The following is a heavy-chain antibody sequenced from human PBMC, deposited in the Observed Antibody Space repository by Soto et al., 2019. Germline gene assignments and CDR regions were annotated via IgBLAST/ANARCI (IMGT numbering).Heavy chain of an antibody. J-gene: IGHJ4*02. CDR2: IYSPGST. D-gene: IGHD1-26*01. CDR1: GFTVSSSY. CDR3: ARGLVGATTVSDC. V-gene: IGHV3-53*01. Sequence: LRLSCAASGFTVSSSYMSWVRQAPGKGLEWVSTIYSPGSTYYADSVKGRFTISRDNSKNTLYLQMNSLRAEDTAVYYCARGLVGATTVSDCWGPGTLVTVSS.